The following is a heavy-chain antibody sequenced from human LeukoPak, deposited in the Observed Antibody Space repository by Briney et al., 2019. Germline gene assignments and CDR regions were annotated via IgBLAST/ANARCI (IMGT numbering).Heavy chain of an antibody. CDR3: ARGSVNYCSSTSCSGAFDI. Sequence: PSETLSLTCSVSGGSISSSSYYWGWIRQPPGKGLEWIGRIYYSGNTYNNPSLKSRVTISVDTSKNQFSLKLSSVTAADTAVYYCARGSVNYCSSTSCSGAFDIWGQGTMVTVSS. J-gene: IGHJ3*02. V-gene: IGHV4-39*01. CDR2: IYYSGNT. D-gene: IGHD2-2*01. CDR1: GGSISSSSYY.